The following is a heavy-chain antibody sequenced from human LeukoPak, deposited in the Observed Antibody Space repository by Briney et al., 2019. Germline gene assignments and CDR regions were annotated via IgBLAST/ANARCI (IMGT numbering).Heavy chain of an antibody. CDR2: IYYSGST. CDR1: GASVSSFY. Sequence: SETLSLTCTVSGASVSSFYWSWIRQPPGKGLEWIGYIYYSGSTNYNPSLKSRVTISVDTSKNQFSLKLSSVTAADTAVYYCARSGELGYCSGGSCYVSWYFQHWGQGTLVTVSS. V-gene: IGHV4-59*02. J-gene: IGHJ1*01. CDR3: ARSGELGYCSGGSCYVSWYFQH. D-gene: IGHD2-15*01.